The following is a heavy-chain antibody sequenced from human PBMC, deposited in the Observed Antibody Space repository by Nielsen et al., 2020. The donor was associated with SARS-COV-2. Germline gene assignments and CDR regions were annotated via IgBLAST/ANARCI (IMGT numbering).Heavy chain of an antibody. Sequence: GGSLRLSCSASGFTFSSYAMSWVRQAPGKGLEWVSSISGSGGSTYYADSVKGRFTISGDNSKTTLYLQVNSLRADDTAVYYCAGSRGGGWYWFDPWGQGTLVTVSS. CDR2: ISGSGGST. V-gene: IGHV3-23*01. CDR1: GFTFSSYA. J-gene: IGHJ5*02. CDR3: AGSRGGGWYWFDP. D-gene: IGHD6-19*01.